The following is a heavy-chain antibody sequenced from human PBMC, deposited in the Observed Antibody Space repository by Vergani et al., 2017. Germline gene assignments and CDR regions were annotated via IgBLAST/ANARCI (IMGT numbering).Heavy chain of an antibody. J-gene: IGHJ4*02. CDR3: TRHVRGGDGACLHFDH. V-gene: IGHV5-51*01. D-gene: IGHD3-10*02. CDR2: INPIDSKI. Sequence: EVMLVQSGAEVKKPGESLKISCKYSESSFISNEIAWVRQMSGKGLQWMGNINPIDSKIAYSPSFQGQAIMSLDKSITTAYLQWRSLKASDTAIYYCTRHVRGGDGACLHFDHWGQGTQVTVSS. CDR1: ESSFISNE.